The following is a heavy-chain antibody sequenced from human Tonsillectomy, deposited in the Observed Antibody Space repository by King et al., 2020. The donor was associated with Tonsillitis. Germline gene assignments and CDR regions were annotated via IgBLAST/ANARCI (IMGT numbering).Heavy chain of an antibody. V-gene: IGHV3-48*01. CDR3: ARSNGIDV. J-gene: IGHJ6*02. Sequence: VQLVESGGGLVQPGGSLRLSCAASGFTFSSYIMHWVRQAPGKGLEWVSYISSSSSTIYYADSVKGRFTISRDNSKNSLYLQVNSLRAEDTAVYYCARSNGIDVWGQGTTVTVSS. CDR2: ISSSSSTI. CDR1: GFTFSSYI.